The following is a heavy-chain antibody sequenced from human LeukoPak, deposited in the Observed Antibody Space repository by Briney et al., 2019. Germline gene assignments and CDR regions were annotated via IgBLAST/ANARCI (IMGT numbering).Heavy chain of an antibody. Sequence: ASVKVSCKASGYTFTSYGISWVRQAPGQGLEWMGWISAYNGNTNYAQKLQGRVTMTTDTSTSTAHMELRSLRSDDTAVYYCARASWSSWYVGAHDYWGQGTLVTVSS. CDR3: ARASWSSWYVGAHDY. D-gene: IGHD6-13*01. CDR1: GYTFTSYG. V-gene: IGHV1-18*01. J-gene: IGHJ4*02. CDR2: ISAYNGNT.